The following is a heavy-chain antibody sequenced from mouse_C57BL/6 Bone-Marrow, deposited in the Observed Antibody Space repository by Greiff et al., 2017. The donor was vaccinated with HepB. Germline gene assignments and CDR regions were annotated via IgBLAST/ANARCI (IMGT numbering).Heavy chain of an antibody. V-gene: IGHV1-18*01. CDR1: GYTFTDYN. D-gene: IGHD1-1*01. J-gene: IGHJ2*01. CDR3: ASSPYYYGSSYSYYFDY. Sequence: EVQLQQSGPELVKPGASVKIPCKASGYTFTDYNMDWVKQSHGKSLEWIGDINPNNGGTIYNQKFKGKATLTVDKSSSTAYMELRSLTSEDTAVYYCASSPYYYGSSYSYYFDYWGQGTTLTVSS. CDR2: INPNNGGT.